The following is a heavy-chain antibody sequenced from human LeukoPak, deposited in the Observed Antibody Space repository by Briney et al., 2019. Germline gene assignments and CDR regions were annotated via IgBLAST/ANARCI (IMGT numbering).Heavy chain of an antibody. CDR3: ARLGRWGHYYDSSYAFDI. Sequence: PSETLSLTCAVYGGSFSGYYWSWVRQPPGKGLEWIGEINHSGSTNYNPSLKSRVTISVDTSKNQFSLKLSSVTAADTAVYYCARLGRWGHYYDSSYAFDIWGQGTMVTVSS. V-gene: IGHV4-34*01. D-gene: IGHD3-22*01. J-gene: IGHJ3*02. CDR2: INHSGST. CDR1: GGSFSGYY.